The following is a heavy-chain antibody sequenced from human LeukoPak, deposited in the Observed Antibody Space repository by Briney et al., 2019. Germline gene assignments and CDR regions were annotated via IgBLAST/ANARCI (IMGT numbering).Heavy chain of an antibody. CDR2: INPNSGGT. CDR1: GYTFTGYY. Sequence: ASVKVSCKASGYTFTGYYMHWVRQAPGQGLEWMGWINPNSGGTNYVQKFQGRVTMTRDTSISTAYMELSRLRSDDTAVYYCARAGGDGIMITFGGVIISGAFDIWGQGTMVTVSS. CDR3: ARAGGDGIMITFGGVIISGAFDI. V-gene: IGHV1-2*02. D-gene: IGHD3-16*02. J-gene: IGHJ3*02.